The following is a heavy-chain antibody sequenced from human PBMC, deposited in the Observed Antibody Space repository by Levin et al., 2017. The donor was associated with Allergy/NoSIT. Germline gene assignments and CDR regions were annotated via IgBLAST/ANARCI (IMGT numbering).Heavy chain of an antibody. J-gene: IGHJ4*02. D-gene: IGHD2-21*01. CDR2: ITGSGGST. Sequence: SCAASGFTFSNYAMSWVRQTPGKGLEWVSAITGSGGSTYYADSVKGRFTISRDNSKNSLHLQMNSLRAEDTAVYYCAKTAGYYDYWGQGTLVTVSS. CDR3: AKTAGYYDY. CDR1: GFTFSNYA. V-gene: IGHV3-23*01.